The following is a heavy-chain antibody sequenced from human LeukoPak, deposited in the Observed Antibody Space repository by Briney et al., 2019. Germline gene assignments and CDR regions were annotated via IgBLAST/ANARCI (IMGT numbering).Heavy chain of an antibody. V-gene: IGHV4-4*09. CDR3: ARRSEADAFDI. CDR2: IYTSGST. J-gene: IGHJ3*02. Sequence: SETLSLTCTVSGGSISSYYWSWIRQPPGKGLEWIGYIYTSGSTNYNPSLKSRVTISVDTSKNQFSLKLSSVTAADTAVYYCARRSEADAFDIWGQGTMVTVSS. CDR1: GGSISSYY. D-gene: IGHD6-25*01.